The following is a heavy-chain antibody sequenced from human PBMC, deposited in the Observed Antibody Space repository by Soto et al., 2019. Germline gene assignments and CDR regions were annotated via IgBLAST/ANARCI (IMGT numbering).Heavy chain of an antibody. CDR3: ARESPYGYFDY. CDR2: INHSGST. J-gene: IGHJ4*02. Sequence: PSETLSLTCAVYGGSFSGYYWSWIRQPPGKGLEWIGEINHSGSTNYNPSLKSRVTISVDTSKNQFSLKLSSVTAADTAVYYCARESPYGYFDYWGQGTLVTVSS. D-gene: IGHD3-16*01. CDR1: GGSFSGYY. V-gene: IGHV4-34*01.